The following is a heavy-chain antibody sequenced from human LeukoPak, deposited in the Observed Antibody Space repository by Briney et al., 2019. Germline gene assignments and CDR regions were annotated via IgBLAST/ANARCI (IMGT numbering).Heavy chain of an antibody. CDR2: LSGIGDST. J-gene: IGHJ4*02. CDR3: AKNLCGSTWCRPPYDY. CDR1: GFTFSSYA. D-gene: IGHD2-8*01. V-gene: IGHV3-23*01. Sequence: PGGSLRLSCAASGFTFSSYAMSWVRQAPGKGLEWVSALSGIGDSTYYADSVKARFTISRDNSKNTLYLQMHSVRAEDTAVYYCAKNLCGSTWCRPPYDYWGQGTLVTVPS.